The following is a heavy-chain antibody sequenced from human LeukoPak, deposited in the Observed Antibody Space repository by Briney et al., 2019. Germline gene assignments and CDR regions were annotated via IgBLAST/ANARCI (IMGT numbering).Heavy chain of an antibody. D-gene: IGHD4-11*01. J-gene: IGHJ6*02. CDR3: ARAYGNNGTDA. CDR1: GFTFSNYA. V-gene: IGHV3-23*01. CDR2: ISASGGST. Sequence: PGGSLRLSCAASGFTFSNYAMSWVRQAPGKGLEWVSSISASGGSTYNADSVKGRFTVSRDNSQNTLYLQMSSLRAEDTALYYCARAYGNNGTDAWGQGTTVTVSS.